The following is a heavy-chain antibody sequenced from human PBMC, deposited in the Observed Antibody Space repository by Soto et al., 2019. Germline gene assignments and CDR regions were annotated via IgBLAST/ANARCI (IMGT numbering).Heavy chain of an antibody. V-gene: IGHV4-59*01. CDR1: DDSISSFY. CDR2: VHYSGST. Sequence: PSETLSLTCTVSDDSISSFYWSWIRQPPGKGLEWIGYVHYSGSTNYNPSLKSRVTISIDTSKNQFSLKLSSVTAADTAVYYCARVFGSSSWYWSDPWGQGTLVTVSS. D-gene: IGHD6-13*01. CDR3: ARVFGSSSWYWSDP. J-gene: IGHJ5*02.